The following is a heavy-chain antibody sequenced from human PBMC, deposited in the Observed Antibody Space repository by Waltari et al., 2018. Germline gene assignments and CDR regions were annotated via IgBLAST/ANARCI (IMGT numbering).Heavy chain of an antibody. J-gene: IGHJ4*02. D-gene: IGHD3-16*01. CDR1: GYTFTSYA. CDR2: INACNGNT. Sequence: QVQLVQSGAEVKKPGASVKVSCKASGYTFTSYALHWVRQAPGQGVAWMGWINACNGNTKYSQKFQGRVTITRDTSASTGYMELSSLRSEDTAVYYWAWGGGPLYWGQGTLVTVSS. V-gene: IGHV1-3*01. CDR3: AWGGGPLY.